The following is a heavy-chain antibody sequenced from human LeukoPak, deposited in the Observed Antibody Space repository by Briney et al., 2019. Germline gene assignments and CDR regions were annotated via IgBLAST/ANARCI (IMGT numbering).Heavy chain of an antibody. CDR3: ATDLATVVIVTNY. V-gene: IGHV1-24*01. J-gene: IGHJ4*02. Sequence: ASVKVSCQVSGYTLTKLSIHWVRQAPGKGLEWMGGFDPGDGETIYAQKFQGRVTMTEDTSTDTAYMELSSLRSEDPAVYYCATDLATVVIVTNYWGQGTLVTVSS. CDR1: GYTLTKLS. CDR2: FDPGDGET. D-gene: IGHD4-23*01.